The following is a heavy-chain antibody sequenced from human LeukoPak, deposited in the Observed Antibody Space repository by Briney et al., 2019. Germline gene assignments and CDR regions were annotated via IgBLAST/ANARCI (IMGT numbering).Heavy chain of an antibody. J-gene: IGHJ4*02. CDR1: GYTFTSCG. V-gene: IGHV1-18*01. CDR2: ISAYNGKT. CDR3: ARGYAVYRKVVLGY. Sequence: GASVKVSCKASGYTFTSCGISWVRQAPGQGLEWMGWISAYNGKTNYAQKLQGRVTMTTDASTSTAYMELRSLRSDDTAVYYCARGYAVYRKVVLGYWGQGTLVTVSS. D-gene: IGHD2-2*01.